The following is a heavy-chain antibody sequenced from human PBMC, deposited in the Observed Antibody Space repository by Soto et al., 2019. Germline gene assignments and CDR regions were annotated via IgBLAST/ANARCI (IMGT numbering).Heavy chain of an antibody. D-gene: IGHD6-13*01. CDR3: AREDTGYSSSWYGEYYYYYYGMDV. CDR1: GFTFSDYY. CDR2: ISSSGSTI. Sequence: QVQLVESGGGLVKPGGSLRLSCAASGFTFSDYYMSWIRQAPGKGLEWVSYISSSGSTIYYADSVKGRFTISRDNTKNYLDLKMNSLRAEDTAVYYCAREDTGYSSSWYGEYYYYYYGMDVWGQGTTVTVSS. J-gene: IGHJ6*02. V-gene: IGHV3-11*01.